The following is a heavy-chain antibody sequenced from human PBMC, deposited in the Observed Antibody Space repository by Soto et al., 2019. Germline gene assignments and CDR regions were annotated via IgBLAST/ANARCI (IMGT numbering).Heavy chain of an antibody. D-gene: IGHD3-22*01. CDR2: INPNSGGT. CDR1: GYTFTGCY. J-gene: IGHJ3*02. V-gene: IGHV1-2*04. CDR3: ARVDYYDSSGSPRGAFDI. Sequence: ASVKVSCKASGYTFTGCYMHWVRQAPGQGLEWMGWINPNSGGTNYAQKFQGWVTMTRDTSISTAYMELSRLRSDDTAVYYCARVDYYDSSGSPRGAFDIWGQGTMVTVSS.